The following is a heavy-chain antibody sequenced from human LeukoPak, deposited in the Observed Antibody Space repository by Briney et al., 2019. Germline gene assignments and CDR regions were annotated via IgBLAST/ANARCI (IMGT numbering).Heavy chain of an antibody. CDR2: ISSSGSTT. D-gene: IGHD3-3*01. CDR1: GFTFSDYY. V-gene: IGHV3-11*01. Sequence: PGGSLRLSCAASGFTFSDYYMSWIRQAPGKGLEWVSYISSSGSTTYYADSVKGRFTISRDNAKNSLYLQMNSLRAEDMAVYYCAREFGDFWSGHADYWGQGTLVTVSS. CDR3: AREFGDFWSGHADY. J-gene: IGHJ4*02.